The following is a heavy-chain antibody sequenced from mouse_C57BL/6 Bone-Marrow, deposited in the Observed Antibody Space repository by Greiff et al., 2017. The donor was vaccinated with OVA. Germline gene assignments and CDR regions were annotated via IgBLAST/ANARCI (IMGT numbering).Heavy chain of an antibody. CDR2: IRSKSNNYAT. CDR1: GFSFNTYA. CDR3: VRGLGQGFDY. J-gene: IGHJ2*01. D-gene: IGHD4-1*01. Sequence: EVQVVESGGGLVQPKGSLKLSCAASGFSFNTYAMNWVRQAPGKGLEWVARIRSKSNNYATYYADSVKDRFTISRDDSESMLYLQMNNLKTEDTAMYYCVRGLGQGFDYWGQGTTLTVSS. V-gene: IGHV10-1*01.